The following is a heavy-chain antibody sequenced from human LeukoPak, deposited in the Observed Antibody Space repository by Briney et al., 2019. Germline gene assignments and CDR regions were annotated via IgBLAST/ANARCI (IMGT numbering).Heavy chain of an antibody. CDR1: SFAFSRYW. J-gene: IGHJ4*02. CDR3: ARDLAGADDY. CDR2: IDTNGRTT. D-gene: IGHD6-13*01. V-gene: IGHV3-74*01. Sequence: GGSLRLSCAASSFAFSRYWFHWVRQAAGKGLDWVSRIDTNGRTTNYADSVKGRFTISRDTANNTLFLEMRSLRAEDTAVYYCARDLAGADDYWGQGTLVTVSS.